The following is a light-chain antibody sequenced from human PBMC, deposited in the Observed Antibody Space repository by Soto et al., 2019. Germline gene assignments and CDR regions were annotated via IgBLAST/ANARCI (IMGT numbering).Light chain of an antibody. Sequence: EIVLTQSPGTLSLSPGEGATLSCRASQSVGGTFLAWYQQKGGQAPRLLIHGASNRATGIPDRFSGSGSGTDFTLTISRLEPEDFAVYYCQQYGSSGTFGQGTKV. CDR3: QQYGSSGT. CDR1: QSVGGTF. CDR2: GAS. V-gene: IGKV3-20*01. J-gene: IGKJ1*01.